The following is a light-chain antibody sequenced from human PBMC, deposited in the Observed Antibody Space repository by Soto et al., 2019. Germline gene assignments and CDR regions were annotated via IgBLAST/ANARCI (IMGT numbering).Light chain of an antibody. CDR2: EVS. CDR3: SSFAGNKHLV. V-gene: IGLV2-8*01. Sequence: QSALTQPPSASGSPGQSVTISCTGTSSDVGGYNYVSWYQQHPGKAPKLMISEVSKRPSGVPDRFSGSKSGNTASLTVSGVQHEDEADYYCSSFAGNKHLVFGGGTKLTVL. CDR1: SSDVGGYNY. J-gene: IGLJ2*01.